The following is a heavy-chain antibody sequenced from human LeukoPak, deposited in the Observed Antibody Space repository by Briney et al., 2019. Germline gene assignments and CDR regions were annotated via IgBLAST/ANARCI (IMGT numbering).Heavy chain of an antibody. J-gene: IGHJ5*02. CDR1: GFTFNTFN. V-gene: IGHV3-21*01. Sequence: KPGGSLRLSCAASGFTFNTFNMNWVRQAPGKGLEWVSSITSGGDYIYYADSVKGRFTISRDNAKNSLYLQMISLRAEDTAVYYCAKDRGFYDILTATLPLDPWGQGTLVTVSS. CDR3: AKDRGFYDILTATLPLDP. CDR2: ITSGGDYI. D-gene: IGHD3-9*01.